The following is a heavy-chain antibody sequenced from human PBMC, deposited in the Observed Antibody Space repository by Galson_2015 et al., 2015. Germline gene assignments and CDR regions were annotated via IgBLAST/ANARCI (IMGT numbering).Heavy chain of an antibody. CDR3: ARGEGNVQPKFDY. CDR2: TYYRSKWFN. D-gene: IGHD1-1*01. J-gene: IGHJ4*02. V-gene: IGHV6-1*01. Sequence: CAISGDSVSRDSVVWHWIRQSQSRGLEWLGRTYYRSKWFNEYAPPVESRININADASKNQFSLQLNSVTPEDTAVYYCARGEGNVQPKFDYWSQGTLVTVSS. CDR1: GDSVSRDSVV.